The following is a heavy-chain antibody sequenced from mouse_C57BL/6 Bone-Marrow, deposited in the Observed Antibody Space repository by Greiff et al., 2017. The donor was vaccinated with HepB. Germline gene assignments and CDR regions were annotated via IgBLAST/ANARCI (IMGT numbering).Heavy chain of an antibody. Sequence: QVQLQQPGAELVMPGASVKLSCKASGYTFTSYWMHWVKQSPGQGLEWIGEIDPSDSYTNYNQKFKGKSTLTVDKSSSTAYMQLSSLTSEDSAVYYCAREERWLLLDFDYWGQGTTLTVSS. J-gene: IGHJ2*01. CDR3: AREERWLLLDFDY. CDR2: IDPSDSYT. CDR1: GYTFTSYW. V-gene: IGHV1-69*01. D-gene: IGHD2-3*01.